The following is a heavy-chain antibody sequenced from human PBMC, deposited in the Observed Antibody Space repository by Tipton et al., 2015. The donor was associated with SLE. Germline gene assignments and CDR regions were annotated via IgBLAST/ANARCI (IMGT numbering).Heavy chain of an antibody. D-gene: IGHD3-9*01. CDR2: ISGSGGST. CDR3: ANALNYDILTGYWDDAFDI. J-gene: IGHJ3*02. V-gene: IGHV3-23*01. Sequence: SLRLSCAASGFTFSSYAMSWVRQAPGKGLEWVSAISGSGGSTYYADSVKGRFTISRDNSKNTLYLQMNSLRAEDTAVYYCANALNYDILTGYWDDAFDIWGQGTIVTVSS. CDR1: GFTFSSYA.